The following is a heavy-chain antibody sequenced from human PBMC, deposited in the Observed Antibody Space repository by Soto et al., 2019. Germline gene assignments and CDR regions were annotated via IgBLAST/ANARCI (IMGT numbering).Heavy chain of an antibody. Sequence: ASETLSLTCTFSVASISSYFWTWIRHPAGKGLDWIGRISTSGTTNYNPSLKSRVTMSVDTSKNHFSLNLSSVTAADTAVYYCAREAGTARWFEALGQGTLFTVPS. CDR2: ISTSGTT. CDR1: VASISSYF. D-gene: IGHD6-19*01. V-gene: IGHV4-4*07. J-gene: IGHJ5*02. CDR3: AREAGTARWFEA.